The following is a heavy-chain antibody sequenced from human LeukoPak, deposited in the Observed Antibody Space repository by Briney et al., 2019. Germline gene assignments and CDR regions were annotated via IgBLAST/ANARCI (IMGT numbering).Heavy chain of an antibody. CDR1: GFTFSSYE. CDR2: ISSSGSTR. CDR3: VPILTGYYLDY. Sequence: GGSLRLSCAASGFTFSSYEINWVRQAPGKGLEWVSYISSSGSTRYYADSVKGRFTISRDNAKNSLYLQMNSLRAEDTAVYYCVPILTGYYLDYWGQGTLVIVSS. V-gene: IGHV3-48*03. D-gene: IGHD3-9*01. J-gene: IGHJ4*02.